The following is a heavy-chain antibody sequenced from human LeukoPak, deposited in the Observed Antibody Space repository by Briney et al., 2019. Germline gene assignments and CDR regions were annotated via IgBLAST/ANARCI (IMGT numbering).Heavy chain of an antibody. CDR2: IYYSGST. J-gene: IGHJ5*02. V-gene: IGHV4-39*02. Sequence: KASETLSLTCTVSGGSISSSSYYWGWIRQPPGKGLEWIGSIYYSGSTYYNPSLKSRVTISVDTSKNQFSLKLSSVTAADTAVYYCAGDGFTIRDWFDPWGQGTLVTVSS. D-gene: IGHD4-17*01. CDR3: AGDGFTIRDWFDP. CDR1: GGSISSSSYY.